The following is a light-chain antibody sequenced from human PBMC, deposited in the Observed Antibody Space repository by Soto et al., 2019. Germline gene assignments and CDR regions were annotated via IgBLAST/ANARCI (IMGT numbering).Light chain of an antibody. CDR1: ESISRN. Sequence: IVMTQSPATLSVSPGESATLSCRASESISRNLAWYQQKPGQAPRLLVYGASTRASGVAARFSGGGSGTDFTLTISSLQSEDFAIYLCQQYHNWPPAWTFGQGTKVDIK. CDR2: GAS. CDR3: QQYHNWPPAWT. J-gene: IGKJ1*01. V-gene: IGKV3-15*01.